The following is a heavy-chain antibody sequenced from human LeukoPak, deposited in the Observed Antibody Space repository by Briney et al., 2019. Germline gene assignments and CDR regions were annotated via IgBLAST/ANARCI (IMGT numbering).Heavy chain of an antibody. D-gene: IGHD3-9*01. CDR1: GFTFSNYA. CDR3: ARDRSPNYDILTGYYSSFDY. CDR2: ISNNGDPT. V-gene: IGHV3-64*04. Sequence: GGSLRLSCSASGFTFSNYAIQWVRQAPGKGLECVSAISNNGDPTYYADSVKGRFTVSRDNAKNSLYLQMNSLRAEDTAVYYCARDRSPNYDILTGYYSSFDYWGQGTLVTVSS. J-gene: IGHJ4*02.